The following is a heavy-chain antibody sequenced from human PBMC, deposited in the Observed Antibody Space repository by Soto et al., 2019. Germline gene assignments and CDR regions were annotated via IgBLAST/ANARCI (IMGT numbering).Heavy chain of an antibody. CDR2: IIPMFATT. J-gene: IGHJ6*02. D-gene: IGHD2-8*02. Sequence: QVQLVQSGAEVRKSGSSVKVSCKAAGGTFSDYALSWVRQAPGQGLEWMGGIIPMFATTNYAQKFQGRVTITADDSATTAHMELSSLKSEDTAVYYCARGRGIGFSRTLNIYWYYNMDVWGQGTTVTVSS. CDR1: GGTFSDYA. CDR3: ARGRGIGFSRTLNIYWYYNMDV. V-gene: IGHV1-69*01.